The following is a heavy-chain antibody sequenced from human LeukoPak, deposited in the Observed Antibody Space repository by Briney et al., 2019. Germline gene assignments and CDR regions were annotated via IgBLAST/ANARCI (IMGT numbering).Heavy chain of an antibody. CDR1: GFTFSSYG. CDR3: AKTRAAAGYSSFWFDP. CDR2: ISGSGGST. J-gene: IGHJ5*02. Sequence: PGGSLRLSCAASGFTFSSYGMSWVRQAPGKGLEWVSGISGSGGSTYYADSVKGRFTISRDNSKNTLYLQMNSLRTEDTAVYYCAKTRAAAGYSSFWFDPWGQGTLVTVSS. D-gene: IGHD6-13*01. V-gene: IGHV3-23*01.